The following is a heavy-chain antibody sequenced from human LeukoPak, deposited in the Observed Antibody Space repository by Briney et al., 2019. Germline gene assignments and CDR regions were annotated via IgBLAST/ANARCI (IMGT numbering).Heavy chain of an antibody. CDR3: AKDVFEWLDAFDI. Sequence: PGGSLRLSCAASGFTFSSYGMPWVRQAPGKGLEWVAVISYDGSNKYYADSVKGRFTISRDNSKNTLYLQMNSLRAEDTAVYYCAKDVFEWLDAFDIWGQGTMVTVSS. J-gene: IGHJ3*02. CDR2: ISYDGSNK. CDR1: GFTFSSYG. V-gene: IGHV3-30*18. D-gene: IGHD5-12*01.